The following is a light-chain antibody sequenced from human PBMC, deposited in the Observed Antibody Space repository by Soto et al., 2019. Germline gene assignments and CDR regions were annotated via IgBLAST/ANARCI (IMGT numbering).Light chain of an antibody. CDR1: QSVLSSSNNKNY. J-gene: IGKJ4*01. CDR3: QQYYSIPVT. V-gene: IGKV4-1*01. CDR2: WAS. Sequence: DIVMTQSPDSLAVSLGERATINCKSSQSVLSSSNNKNYLAWYQQKPGQPPKLLLYWASIREFGVPDRFSGSGSGTDFTLTISSLEAEDVATYYCQQYYSIPVTFGGGSKVEI.